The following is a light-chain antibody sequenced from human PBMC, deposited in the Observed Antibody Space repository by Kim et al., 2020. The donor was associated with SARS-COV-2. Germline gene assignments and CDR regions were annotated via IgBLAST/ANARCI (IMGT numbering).Light chain of an antibody. CDR3: CSYAGSSTV. Sequence: ITSPDTETSSGVGCYTLVSGDQQGPGKAPKLMIYEVSKRPSGVSNRFSGSKSGNTASLTISGLQAEDEADYYCCSYAGSSTVFGGGTQLTVL. V-gene: IGLV2-23*02. CDR1: SSGVGCYTL. J-gene: IGLJ2*01. CDR2: EVS.